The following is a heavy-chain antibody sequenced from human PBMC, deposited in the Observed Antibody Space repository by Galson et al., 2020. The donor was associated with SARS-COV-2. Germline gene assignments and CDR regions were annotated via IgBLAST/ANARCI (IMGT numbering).Heavy chain of an antibody. CDR3: AKSQYDILTGYHNTYNWFDP. CDR1: GFTFSSYA. J-gene: IGHJ5*02. D-gene: IGHD3-9*01. V-gene: IGHV3-23*01. Sequence: RLSCAASGFTFSSYAMSWVRQAPGKGLEWVSAISGSGGSTYYADSVKGRFTISRDNSKNTLYLQMNSLRAEDTAVYYCAKSQYDILTGYHNTYNWFDPWGQGTLVTVSS. CDR2: ISGSGGST.